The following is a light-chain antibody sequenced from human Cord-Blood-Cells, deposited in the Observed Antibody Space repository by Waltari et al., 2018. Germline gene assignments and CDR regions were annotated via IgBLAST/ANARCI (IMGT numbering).Light chain of an antibody. CDR2: KAS. CDR1: QSISSW. CDR3: QQYNSYSYS. J-gene: IGKJ2*03. V-gene: IGKV1-5*03. Sequence: DIQMTQSPSTLSASVGDRVTITCRASQSISSWLAWYQQKPGKDPKLLIYKASILESGVPSRFSGSGSGTEFTLTISSLQPDDFATYYCQQYNSYSYSFGQGTKLEIK.